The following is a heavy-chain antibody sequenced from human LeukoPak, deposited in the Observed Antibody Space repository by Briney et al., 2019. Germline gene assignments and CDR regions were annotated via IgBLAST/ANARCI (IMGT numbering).Heavy chain of an antibody. CDR1: GFTFSSYG. CDR2: ISSSGSTI. D-gene: IGHD3-10*02. J-gene: IGHJ6*04. Sequence: PGGSLRLSCAASGFTFSSYGMNWVRQAPGKGLEWVSYISSSGSTIYYADSVKGRFTISRDNAKSSLYLQMNSLRAEDTAVYYCTELGITMIGGVWGKGTTVTVSS. V-gene: IGHV3-48*03. CDR3: TELGITMIGGV.